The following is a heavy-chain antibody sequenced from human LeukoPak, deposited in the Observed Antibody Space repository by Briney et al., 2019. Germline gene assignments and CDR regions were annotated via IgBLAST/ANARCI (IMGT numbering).Heavy chain of an antibody. Sequence: SETLSLTCTVSGGSISSGSYYWSWIRQPAGKGLEWIGRIYTSGSTNYNPSLKSRVTISVDTSKNQFSLKLSSVTAADTAVYYCARDARDMVRGVIITPKYYYYYYMDVWGKGTTVTISS. V-gene: IGHV4-61*02. CDR3: ARDARDMVRGVIITPKYYYYYYMDV. CDR1: GGSISSGSYY. CDR2: IYTSGST. D-gene: IGHD3-10*01. J-gene: IGHJ6*03.